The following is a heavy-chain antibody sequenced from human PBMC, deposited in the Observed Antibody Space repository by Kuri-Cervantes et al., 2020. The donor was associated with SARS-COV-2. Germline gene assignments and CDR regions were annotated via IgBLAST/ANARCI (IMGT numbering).Heavy chain of an antibody. Sequence: SVKVSCKASGGTFSSYAISWVRQAPGQGLEWMGGIIPIFGTANYAQKFQGRVTITADESTSTAYMELSSLRSEDTAVYYCARDRQQQLVLGGAFDIWGKGTTVTVSS. D-gene: IGHD6-13*01. V-gene: IGHV1-69*13. J-gene: IGHJ6*04. CDR1: GGTFSSYA. CDR3: ARDRQQQLVLGGAFDI. CDR2: IIPIFGTA.